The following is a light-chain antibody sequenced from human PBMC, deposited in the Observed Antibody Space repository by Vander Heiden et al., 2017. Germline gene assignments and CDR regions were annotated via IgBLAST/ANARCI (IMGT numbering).Light chain of an antibody. CDR2: SNN. J-gene: IGLJ3*02. CDR3: SAWDNSLNAWV. CDR1: SSNIGSRT. V-gene: IGLV1-44*01. Sequence: QSVLTQPPSASGTPGQRVTISCSGSSSNIGSRTVNWYQHLPGTAPKHLIYSNNQRPSGVPDRISASKSGTSASLAVSGLQSEDEADYYCSAWDNSLNAWVFGGGTKLTVL.